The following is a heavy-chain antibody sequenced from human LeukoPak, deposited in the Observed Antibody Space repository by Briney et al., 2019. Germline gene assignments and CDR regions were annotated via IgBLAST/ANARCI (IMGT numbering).Heavy chain of an antibody. J-gene: IGHJ3*02. CDR2: ISSSSSYI. D-gene: IGHD6-6*01. CDR3: SRNIAARRSDAFDI. CDR1: GFMFSTYN. Sequence: GSLTLSCAASGFMFSTYNMNWVRQAPGKGLEWVASISSSSSYIYDADSEKRRFTISRDNAKHSLHLQMNSLAAEDTAIYYCSRNIAARRSDAFDIWGQGTMVTVSS. V-gene: IGHV3-21*01.